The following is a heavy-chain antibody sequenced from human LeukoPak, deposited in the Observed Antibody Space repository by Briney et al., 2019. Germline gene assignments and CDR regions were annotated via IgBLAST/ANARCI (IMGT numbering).Heavy chain of an antibody. D-gene: IGHD3-10*01. J-gene: IGHJ3*02. CDR3: ARGSYVLLWFGESLVNAFDI. V-gene: IGHV4-34*01. CDR2: INHSGST. CDR1: GGSFSGYY. Sequence: TSETLSPTCAVYGGSFSGYYWSWIRQPPGKGLEWIGEINHSGSTNYNPSLKSRVTISVDTSKNQFSLKLSSVTAADTAVYYCARGSYVLLWFGESLVNAFDIWGQGTMVTVSS.